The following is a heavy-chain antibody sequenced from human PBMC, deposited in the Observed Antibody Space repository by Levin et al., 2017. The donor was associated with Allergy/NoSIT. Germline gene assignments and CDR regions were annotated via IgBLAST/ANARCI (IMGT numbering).Heavy chain of an antibody. CDR1: GASISSSGYY. CDR2: IYYSGST. D-gene: IGHD3-16*01. J-gene: IGHJ4*02. CDR3: ARRRAVRGEYYFDY. Sequence: PSETLSLTCTVSGASISSSGYYWGWIRQPPGKGLEWIGNIYYSGSTYYNPSLKSRITISVDTSKNQFSLKLSSVTAADTAVYYCARRRAVRGEYYFDYWGQGTLVTVSS. V-gene: IGHV4-39*01.